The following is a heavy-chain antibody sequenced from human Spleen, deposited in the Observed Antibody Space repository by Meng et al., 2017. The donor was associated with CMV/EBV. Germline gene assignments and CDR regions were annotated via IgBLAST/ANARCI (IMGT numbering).Heavy chain of an antibody. Sequence: ASVKVSCKVSGHPLTEVSIHWVRQAPGKGLEWMGGFDPQDGEKIYAQSFQGRVTMIGDTSTDTTYLELSSLRSEDTAVYYCARERYCSGGSCYYYYGMDVWGQGTTVTVSS. V-gene: IGHV1-24*01. CDR2: FDPQDGEK. J-gene: IGHJ6*02. D-gene: IGHD2-15*01. CDR3: ARERYCSGGSCYYYYGMDV. CDR1: GHPLTEVS.